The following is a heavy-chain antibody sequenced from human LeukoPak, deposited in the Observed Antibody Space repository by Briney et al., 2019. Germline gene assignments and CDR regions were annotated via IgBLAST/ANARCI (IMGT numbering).Heavy chain of an antibody. Sequence: AASVKVSCKASGYTFTSYGISWVRQAPGQGLEWMGWISAYNGNTNYAQKLQGRVTMTTDTSTSTAYMELRSLRSDDTAVYYCARARHCSSTSCYVSDWFDPWGQGTLVTVSS. J-gene: IGHJ5*02. CDR1: GYTFTSYG. CDR3: ARARHCSSTSCYVSDWFDP. D-gene: IGHD2-2*01. V-gene: IGHV1-18*01. CDR2: ISAYNGNT.